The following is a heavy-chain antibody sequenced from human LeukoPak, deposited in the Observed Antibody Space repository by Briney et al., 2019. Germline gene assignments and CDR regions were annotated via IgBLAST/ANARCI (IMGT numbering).Heavy chain of an antibody. V-gene: IGHV1-2*02. J-gene: IGHJ5*02. D-gene: IGHD6-13*01. CDR3: ARHPIAAGGAYNWFDP. CDR2: IKPNSGDT. Sequence: ASVKVSCKASGYTFTGYYMHWVRQAPGQGLEWMGWIKPNSGDTNYAQKFHGRVTMTRDTSINTAYLQWISLKASDTAMYYCARHPIAAGGAYNWFDPWGQGTLVTVSS. CDR1: GYTFTGYY.